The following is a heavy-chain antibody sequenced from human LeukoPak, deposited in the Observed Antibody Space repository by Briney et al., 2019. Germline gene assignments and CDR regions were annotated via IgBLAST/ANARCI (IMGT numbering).Heavy chain of an antibody. CDR3: ARAGPWCSGGSCYSVEGNFDY. J-gene: IGHJ4*02. CDR2: IIPIFGTA. V-gene: IGHV1-69*01. Sequence: PGGSLRLSCAASGFTFSSYAISWVRQAPGQGLEWMGGIIPIFGTANYAQKFQGRVTITADESTSTAYMELSSLRSEDTAVYYCARAGPWCSGGSCYSVEGNFDYWGQGTLVTVSS. D-gene: IGHD2-15*01. CDR1: GFTFSSYA.